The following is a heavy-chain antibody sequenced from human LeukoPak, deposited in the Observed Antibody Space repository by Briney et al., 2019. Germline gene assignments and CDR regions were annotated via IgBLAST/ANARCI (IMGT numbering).Heavy chain of an antibody. CDR2: ISSSSNYI. V-gene: IGHV3-21*06. Sequence: PGGSLRLSCAASGFTFSTYSMNWVRQAPGKGLEWVSSISSSSNYIYYADSVKGRFSISRDDAKNLLFLQMNGLRVEDTGVCYCARDMTTATTCYLEHWGQGTLVTVSS. CDR1: GFTFSTYS. J-gene: IGHJ1*01. CDR3: ARDMTTATTCYLEH. D-gene: IGHD4-17*01.